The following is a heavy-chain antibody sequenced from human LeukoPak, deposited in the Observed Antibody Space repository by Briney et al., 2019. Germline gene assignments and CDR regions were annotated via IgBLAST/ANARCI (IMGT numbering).Heavy chain of an antibody. Sequence: SETLSLTCAVYGGSFSGYYWSWIRQPPGKGLEWIGEINHSGSTNYNPSLKSRVTISVDTSKNQFSLKLSSVTAADTAVYYCARHRSSGVIYYYYYYGMDVWGQGTTVTVSS. J-gene: IGHJ6*02. CDR2: INHSGST. CDR3: ARHRSSGVIYYYYYYGMDV. D-gene: IGHD6-19*01. CDR1: GGSFSGYY. V-gene: IGHV4-34*01.